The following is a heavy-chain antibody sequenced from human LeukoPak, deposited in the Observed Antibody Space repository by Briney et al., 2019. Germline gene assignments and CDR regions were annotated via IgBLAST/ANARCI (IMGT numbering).Heavy chain of an antibody. CDR1: GGSFSGYY. J-gene: IGHJ4*02. Sequence: SETLSLTCAVYGGSFSGYYWSWIRQPPGKGLEWIGEINHSGSTNYNPSLKSRVTISVDTSKNQFSLKLSSVTAADTAVYYCARSFGYYVNFDYWGQGTLVTVSS. D-gene: IGHD3-10*02. CDR3: ARSFGYYVNFDY. CDR2: INHSGST. V-gene: IGHV4-34*01.